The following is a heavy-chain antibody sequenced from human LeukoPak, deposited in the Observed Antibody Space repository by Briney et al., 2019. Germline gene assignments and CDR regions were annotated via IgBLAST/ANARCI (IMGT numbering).Heavy chain of an antibody. CDR1: GYTFTSYG. CDR2: ISTYNGYT. D-gene: IGHD6-19*01. V-gene: IGHV1-18*01. Sequence: ASVKVSCKASGYTFTSYGISWVRQAPGQGLEWIGWISTYNGYTNYAQKLQGRVTMTTETSTSTAYMELRSLRSEDTAVYYCARGGKQWLVRIRYYYYYMDVWGKGTTVTVSS. J-gene: IGHJ6*03. CDR3: ARGGKQWLVRIRYYYYYMDV.